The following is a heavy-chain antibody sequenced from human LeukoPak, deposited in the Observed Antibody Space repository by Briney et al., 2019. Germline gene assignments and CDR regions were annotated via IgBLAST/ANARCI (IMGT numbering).Heavy chain of an antibody. D-gene: IGHD3-3*01. CDR2: IYHSGST. Sequence: SETLSLTCTVSGYSISSGYYWGWIRQPPGKGLEWIGSIYHSGSTYYNPSLKSRVTISVDTSKNQFSLKLSSVTAADTAVYYCARLSQFGVLRFSYYMDVWGKGTTVTISS. CDR1: GYSISSGYY. V-gene: IGHV4-38-2*02. CDR3: ARLSQFGVLRFSYYMDV. J-gene: IGHJ6*03.